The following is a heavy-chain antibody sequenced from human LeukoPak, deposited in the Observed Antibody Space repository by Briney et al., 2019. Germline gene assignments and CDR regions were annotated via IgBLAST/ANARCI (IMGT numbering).Heavy chain of an antibody. CDR3: ARDPSEDGDFFFDH. CDR2: VYHSGTT. CDR1: RDSLRSGYY. D-gene: IGHD4-17*01. J-gene: IGHJ4*02. Sequence: SETLSLTCVVPRDSLRSGYYWGGVRQPPGKGLEWIGSVYHSGTTHYNPSLNSRVTISLDMSKNQFSLRLTSVTAAETALYYCARDPSEDGDFFFDHWGQGTLVTVSS. V-gene: IGHV4-38-2*02.